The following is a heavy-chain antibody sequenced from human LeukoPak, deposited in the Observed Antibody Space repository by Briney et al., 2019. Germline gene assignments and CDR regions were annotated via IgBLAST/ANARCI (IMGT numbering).Heavy chain of an antibody. CDR3: ARHVLLWFGEIHFDI. V-gene: IGHV4-34*01. D-gene: IGHD3-10*01. Sequence: SETLSLTCAVYGGSFSGYYWSWIRQPPGKGLEWIGEINHSGSTNYNPSLKSRVTISVDTSKNQYSLKLSSVTAADTAVYYCARHVLLWFGEIHFDIWGQGTMVTVSS. CDR1: GGSFSGYY. CDR2: INHSGST. J-gene: IGHJ3*02.